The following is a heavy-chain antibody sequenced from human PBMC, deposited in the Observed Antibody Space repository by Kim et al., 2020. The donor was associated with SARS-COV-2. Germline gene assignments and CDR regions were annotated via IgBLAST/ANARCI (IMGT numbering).Heavy chain of an antibody. Sequence: LKSRVTMSVDTSKNQFSLKLSSVTAADTAVYYCARVLPRVGATGLDYFDYWGQGTLVTVSS. J-gene: IGHJ4*02. D-gene: IGHD1-26*01. CDR3: ARVLPRVGATGLDYFDY. V-gene: IGHV4-4*06.